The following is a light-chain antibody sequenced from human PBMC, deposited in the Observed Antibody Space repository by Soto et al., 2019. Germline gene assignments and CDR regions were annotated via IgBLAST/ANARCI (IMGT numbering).Light chain of an antibody. V-gene: IGLV4-69*01. Sequence: QLVLTQSPSASASLGASVKLTCTLSSGHSSYAIAWHQQQPEKGPRYLMKLNSDGCHSKGDGIPDRFSGSSSGAERYLTISSLQSEDEADYYCQTWGTGPFVFGTGTKVTVL. CDR3: QTWGTGPFV. CDR1: SGHSSYA. CDR2: LNSDGCH. J-gene: IGLJ1*01.